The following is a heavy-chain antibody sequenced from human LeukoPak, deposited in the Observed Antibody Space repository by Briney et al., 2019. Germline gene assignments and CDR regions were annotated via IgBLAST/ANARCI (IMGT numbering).Heavy chain of an antibody. CDR2: VYYSGST. V-gene: IGHV4-31*03. Sequence: LSETLSLTCTVSGGSISSGGYYWSWIRQHPGKGLEWIGYVYYSGSTYYNPSLKSRVTISVDTSKNQFSLKLSSVTAADTAVYYCARDTLLYDSSGYYHYYGMDVWGQGTTVTVSS. J-gene: IGHJ6*02. CDR1: GGSISSGGYY. D-gene: IGHD3-22*01. CDR3: ARDTLLYDSSGYYHYYGMDV.